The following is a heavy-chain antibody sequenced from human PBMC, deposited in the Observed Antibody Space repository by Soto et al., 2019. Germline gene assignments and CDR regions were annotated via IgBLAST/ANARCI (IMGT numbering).Heavy chain of an antibody. CDR1: GFTFSSYE. CDR3: ARGVEVPAANYYGMDV. D-gene: IGHD2-2*01. CDR2: ISSSGSTI. Sequence: GSLRLSCAASGFTFSSYEMNWVRQAPGKGLEWVSYISSSGSTIYYADSVKGRFTISRDNAKNSLYLQMNSLRAEDTAVYYCARGVEVPAANYYGMDVRGQGTTVTVSS. J-gene: IGHJ6*02. V-gene: IGHV3-48*03.